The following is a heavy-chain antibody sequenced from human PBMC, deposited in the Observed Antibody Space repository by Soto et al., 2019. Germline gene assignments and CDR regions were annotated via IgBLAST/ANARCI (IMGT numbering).Heavy chain of an antibody. Sequence: QVQLVESGGGVVQPGRSLRLSCAASGFTFSSYGMHWVRQAPGKGLEWVAVISYDGSNKYYADSVKGRFTISRDNSKNTLYLQMNSLSAEDTAVYYCAKDKPYEQQLVLGWFDPWGQGTLVTVSS. J-gene: IGHJ5*02. CDR1: GFTFSSYG. CDR2: ISYDGSNK. D-gene: IGHD6-13*01. CDR3: AKDKPYEQQLVLGWFDP. V-gene: IGHV3-30*18.